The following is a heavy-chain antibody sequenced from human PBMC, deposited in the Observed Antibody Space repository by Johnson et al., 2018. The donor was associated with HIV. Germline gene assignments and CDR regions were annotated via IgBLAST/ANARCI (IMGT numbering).Heavy chain of an antibody. CDR3: ASTGSGSDDAFDI. J-gene: IGHJ3*02. V-gene: IGHV3-30-3*01. Sequence: QVQLVESGGGVVQPGRSLRLSCAASGFTFSSYAMYWVRQAPGKGLEWVAVISYDGSNKYYADSVKGRFTISRDNSKNTLYLQRNSLRAEDTAVYYCASTGSGSDDAFDIWGQGTMVTVSS. CDR2: ISYDGSNK. D-gene: IGHD3-10*01. CDR1: GFTFSSYA.